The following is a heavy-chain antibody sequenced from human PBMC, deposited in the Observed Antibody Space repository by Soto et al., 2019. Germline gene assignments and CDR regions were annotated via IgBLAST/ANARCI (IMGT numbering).Heavy chain of an antibody. V-gene: IGHV4-31*03. CDR2: IYYSGST. D-gene: IGHD2-2*01. CDR3: ARVRARTMPSNWFDP. Sequence: PSETLSLTCTVSGGPISSGGYYWSWIRQHPGKGLEWIGYIYYSGSTYYNPSLKSRVTISVDTSKNQFSLKLSSVTAADTAVYYCARVRARTMPSNWFDPWGQGTLVTVS. CDR1: GGPISSGGYY. J-gene: IGHJ5*02.